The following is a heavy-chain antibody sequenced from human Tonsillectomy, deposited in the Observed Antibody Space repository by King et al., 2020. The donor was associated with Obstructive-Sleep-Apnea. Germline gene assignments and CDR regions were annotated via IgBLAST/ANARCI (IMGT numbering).Heavy chain of an antibody. CDR1: GFTFSSYG. Sequence: VQLVESGGGVVQPGRSLRLSCAASGFTFSSYGMHWVRQAPGKGLEWVAVISYDGSNKYYADSVKGRFTISRDNSKNTLYLQMNSLRDEDTAVYYCTIEAYTRGWSPFDDWGRGTLVTVSS. CDR3: TIEAYTRGWSPFDD. D-gene: IGHD6-19*01. V-gene: IGHV3-33*01. J-gene: IGHJ4*02. CDR2: ISYDGSNK.